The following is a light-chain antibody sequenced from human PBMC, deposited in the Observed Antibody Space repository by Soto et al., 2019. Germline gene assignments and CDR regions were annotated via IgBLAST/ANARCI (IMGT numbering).Light chain of an antibody. CDR1: SSDVGGYNY. CDR2: DVS. V-gene: IGLV2-11*01. Sequence: QSVLTQPRSVSGSPGQSVTISCTGTSSDVGGYNYVSWYQQHPGKAPKLMIYDVSNRPSGVPDRFSGSKSGNTASLTISGLLAEDEADYYCCSYAGSPWVFGGGTKLTVL. J-gene: IGLJ3*02. CDR3: CSYAGSPWV.